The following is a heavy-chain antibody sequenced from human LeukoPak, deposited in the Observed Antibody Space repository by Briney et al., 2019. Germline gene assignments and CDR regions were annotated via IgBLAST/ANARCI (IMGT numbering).Heavy chain of an antibody. CDR1: GGSISSGSYY. D-gene: IGHD3-22*01. CDR2: IYYSGST. CDR3: ARGVTYDSSGFTWVYYFDY. V-gene: IGHV4-61*01. J-gene: IGHJ4*02. Sequence: SETLSLTCTVSGGSISSGSYYWSWIRQPPGRGLEWIGYIYYSGSTNYNPSLKSRVTISVDTSKNQFSLKLSSVTAADTAVHYCARGVTYDSSGFTWVYYFDYWGQGTLVTVSS.